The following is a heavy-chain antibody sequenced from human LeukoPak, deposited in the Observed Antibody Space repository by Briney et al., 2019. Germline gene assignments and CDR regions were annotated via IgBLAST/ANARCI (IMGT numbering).Heavy chain of an antibody. CDR1: GGSINTYY. V-gene: IGHV4-59*01. D-gene: IGHD3-3*01. CDR2: IYYSGST. CDR3: ARRYDFWSGYYGMDV. J-gene: IGHJ6*02. Sequence: SETLSLTCTVSGGSINTYYWSWIRQPPGKGLEWMGYIYYSGSTNYNPSLKSRVTMSVDTSKNQFSLKLTSVTAADTAVYYCARRYDFWSGYYGMDVWGQGTTVTVSS.